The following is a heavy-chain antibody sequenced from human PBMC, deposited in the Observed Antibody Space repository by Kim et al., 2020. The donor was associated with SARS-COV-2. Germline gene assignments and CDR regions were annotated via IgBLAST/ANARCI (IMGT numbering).Heavy chain of an antibody. V-gene: IGHV3-23*01. D-gene: IGHD2-2*03. CDR1: GFTFTGYA. CDR3: MKGGWGWIWDH. Sequence: GGSLRLSCTTSGFTFTGYAMSWVRQAPGKGLEWVSSIDGSDGTTYYVDSVKGRFTISRDNSKNTLYWQMNSLRADDTAVYCCMKGGWGWIWDHWGQGTRVTVSS. CDR2: IDGSDGTT. J-gene: IGHJ4*02.